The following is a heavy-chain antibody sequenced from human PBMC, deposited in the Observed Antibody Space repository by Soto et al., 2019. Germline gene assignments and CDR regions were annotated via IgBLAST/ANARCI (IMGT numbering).Heavy chain of an antibody. Sequence: GGSLRLSCAASGFTFDDYAMHWVRQAPGKGLEWVSGISWNSGSIGYADSVKGRFTISRDNAKNSLYLQMNSLRAEDTALYYCAKDISFQWLVRGAFDIWGQGTMVTVSS. CDR1: GFTFDDYA. V-gene: IGHV3-9*01. D-gene: IGHD6-19*01. CDR3: AKDISFQWLVRGAFDI. J-gene: IGHJ3*02. CDR2: ISWNSGSI.